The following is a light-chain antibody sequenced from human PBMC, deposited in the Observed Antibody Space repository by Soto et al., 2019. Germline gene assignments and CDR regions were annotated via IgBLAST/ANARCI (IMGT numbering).Light chain of an antibody. CDR1: SGHSSYI. J-gene: IGLJ3*02. Sequence: QPVLTQSSSASASLGSSVKLTCTLSSGHSSYIIAWHQQQPGKAPRYLMKLEGSGSYNKGSGVPDRFSGSSSGADRYLTISNLQLEDEADYYCETWDSNTHTVFGGGTQLTVL. CDR3: ETWDSNTHTV. V-gene: IGLV4-60*02. CDR2: LEGSGSY.